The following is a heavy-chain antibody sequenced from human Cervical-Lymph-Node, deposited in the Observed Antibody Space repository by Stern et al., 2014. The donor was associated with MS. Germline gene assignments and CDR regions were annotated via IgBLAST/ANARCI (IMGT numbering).Heavy chain of an antibody. CDR1: GFTFNNYG. J-gene: IGHJ4*01. CDR2: ISFDVSKK. V-gene: IGHV3-30*18. Sequence: QVQLVESGGGVVQPGRSLRLSCAASGFTFNNYGMHWVRQAPGRGLEWVAIISFDVSKKYYADSVKGRFTISRDNSKNTLYLQMNSLRVEDTAVYYCAKRDGNFWSGYYDYWGQGTPVTVSS. CDR3: AKRDGNFWSGYYDY. D-gene: IGHD3-3*01.